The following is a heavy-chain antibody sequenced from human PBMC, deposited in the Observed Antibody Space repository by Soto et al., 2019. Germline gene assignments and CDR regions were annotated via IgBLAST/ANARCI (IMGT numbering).Heavy chain of an antibody. Sequence: GASVKVSCKASGYTFTSYYMHWVRQAPGQGLEWMGIINPSGGSTSYAQKFQGRVTMTRDTSTSTVYMELSSLRSEDTAVYYCATRLRGSSVIFAGSQYSSLYMDVWGKGTTVTVSS. CDR3: ATRLRGSSVIFAGSQYSSLYMDV. D-gene: IGHD3-3*01. J-gene: IGHJ6*03. V-gene: IGHV1-46*03. CDR2: INPSGGST. CDR1: GYTFTSYY.